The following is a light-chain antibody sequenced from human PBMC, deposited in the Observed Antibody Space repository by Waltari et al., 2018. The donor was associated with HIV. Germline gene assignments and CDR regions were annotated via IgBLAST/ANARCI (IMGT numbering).Light chain of an antibody. CDR3: QQYKYWPET. CDR1: QNITNK. CDR2: DAS. J-gene: IGKJ1*01. Sequence: EVVLTQAPSTLSVSLGEGASLSCRASQNITNKLGWYPQKAGQAPRLLIYDASRRATAIPDRFSGSGSGTEFNLTISRLVLEDVAVHVCQQYKYWPETFGQGTKVEIK. V-gene: IGKV3D-15*01.